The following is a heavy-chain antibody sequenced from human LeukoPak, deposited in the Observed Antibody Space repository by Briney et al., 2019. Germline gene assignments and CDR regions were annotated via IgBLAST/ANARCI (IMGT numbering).Heavy chain of an antibody. V-gene: IGHV1-18*01. CDR1: GYTFTSYG. D-gene: IGHD4-23*01. Sequence: ASVKVSCKASGYTFTSYGISWVRQAPGEGLEWMGWISAYNGNTNYAQKLQGRVTMTTDTSTSTTSMELRSLRSDDTAVYYCARDLRWELDYYGMDVWGQGTTVTVSS. CDR3: ARDLRWELDYYGMDV. J-gene: IGHJ6*02. CDR2: ISAYNGNT.